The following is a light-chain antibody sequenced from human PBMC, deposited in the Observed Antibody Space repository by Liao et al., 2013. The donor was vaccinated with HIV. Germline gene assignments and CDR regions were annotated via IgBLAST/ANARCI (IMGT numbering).Light chain of an antibody. Sequence: SYELTQPPSVSVSPGQTASITCSGDKLGDKYVCWYQQKPGQSPVLVIYQDTKRPSGIPERFSASNSGNTATLTISGTQPLDEADYYCQAGDTSSSHVFGPGTKLTVL. V-gene: IGLV3-1*01. J-gene: IGLJ1*01. CDR2: QDT. CDR3: QAGDTSSSHV. CDR1: KLGDKY.